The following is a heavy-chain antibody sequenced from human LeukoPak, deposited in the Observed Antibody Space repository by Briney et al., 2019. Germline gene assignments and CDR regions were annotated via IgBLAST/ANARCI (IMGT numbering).Heavy chain of an antibody. CDR3: ARACNGGSCPYYFDY. J-gene: IGHJ4*02. D-gene: IGHD2-15*01. Sequence: SETLSLTCAVYGGSFSGYYWSWIRQPPGKGLEWIGEINHSGSTNYNPSLKSRVTISVDTSKNQFSLKLSSVTAADTAVYYCARACNGGSCPYYFDYWGQGTLVTVSS. CDR1: GGSFSGYY. V-gene: IGHV4-34*01. CDR2: INHSGST.